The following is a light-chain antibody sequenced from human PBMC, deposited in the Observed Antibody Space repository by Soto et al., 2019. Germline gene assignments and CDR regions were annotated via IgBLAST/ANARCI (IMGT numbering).Light chain of an antibody. CDR2: DVS. CDR1: SSEVGNYNY. CDR3: CSYAGSYTVYV. Sequence: QSALTQPRSVSGSPGQSVTISCTGTSSEVGNYNYVSWYQQHPGKAPKLMIYDVSKRPSGVPDRFSGSKSGNTASLTISGLQAEDEADYYCCSYAGSYTVYVFGTGTKLTVL. V-gene: IGLV2-11*01. J-gene: IGLJ1*01.